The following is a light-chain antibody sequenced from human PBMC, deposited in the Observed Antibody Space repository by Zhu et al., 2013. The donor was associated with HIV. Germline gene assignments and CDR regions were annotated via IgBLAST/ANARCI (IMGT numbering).Light chain of an antibody. CDR2: AAS. V-gene: IGKV1-17*01. CDR3: QQYYSYPWT. J-gene: IGKJ1*01. Sequence: DIQMTQSPSSLSASVGDRVTITCRASQGIRNDLAWYQQKPGKAPKLLIYAASTLQSGVPSRFSGSGSGTDFTLTISCLQSEDFATYYCQQYYSYPWTFGQGTKVEIK. CDR1: QGIRND.